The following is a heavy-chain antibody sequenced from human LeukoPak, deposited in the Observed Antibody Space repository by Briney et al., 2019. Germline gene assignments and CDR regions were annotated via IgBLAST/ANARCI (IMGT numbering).Heavy chain of an antibody. CDR3: ATSYYDILTGRDYYYYGMDV. CDR1: GGTFSSYA. D-gene: IGHD3-9*01. Sequence: ASVKVSCKASGGTFSSYAISWVRQAPGQGLGWMGGIIPIFGTANYAQKFQGRVTITADESTSTAYMELSSLRSEDTAVYYCATSYYDILTGRDYYYYGMDVGGKGTTVTVSS. CDR2: IIPIFGTA. J-gene: IGHJ6*04. V-gene: IGHV1-69*01.